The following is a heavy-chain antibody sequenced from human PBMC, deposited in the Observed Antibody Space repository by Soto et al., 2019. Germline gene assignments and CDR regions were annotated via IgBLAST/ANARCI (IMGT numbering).Heavy chain of an antibody. CDR2: MSPNSGNT. CDR1: GYTFTSYD. CDR3: ARGRFEYSSSRYYYYGMDV. J-gene: IGHJ6*02. D-gene: IGHD6-6*01. Sequence: ASVKVSCKASGYTFTSYDINWVRQATGQGLEWMGWMSPNSGNTGYAQKFQGRVTMTRNTSISTAYMELSSLRSEDTAVYYCARGRFEYSSSRYYYYGMDVWGQGTTVTVSS. V-gene: IGHV1-8*01.